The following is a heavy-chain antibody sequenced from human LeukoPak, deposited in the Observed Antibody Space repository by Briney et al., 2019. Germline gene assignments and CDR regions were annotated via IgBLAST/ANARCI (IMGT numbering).Heavy chain of an antibody. CDR2: FCWAGGIP. V-gene: IGHV3-43*01. Sequence: GGSLRLSRVRSGFTFDDYTMHSVRQTPGKGLEWVSLFCWAGGIPYYADSVKGRFTISRDNSKNTLYLQMNNLTTEDTALYYCTKGKDYDNSGYYAFDYWGQGTLVTVSS. D-gene: IGHD3-22*01. CDR1: GFTFDDYT. CDR3: TKGKDYDNSGYYAFDY. J-gene: IGHJ4*02.